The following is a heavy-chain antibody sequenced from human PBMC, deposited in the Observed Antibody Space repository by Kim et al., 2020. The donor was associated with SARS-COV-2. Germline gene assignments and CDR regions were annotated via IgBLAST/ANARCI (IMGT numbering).Heavy chain of an antibody. V-gene: IGHV1-2*02. D-gene: IGHD3-3*01. J-gene: IGHJ5*02. CDR2: INPNSGGT. CDR3: ARGSYHLRFLAPNLYP. Sequence: ASVKVSCKASGYTFTGYYMHWVRQAPGQGLEWMGWINPNSGGTNYAQKFQGRVTMTRDTSISTAYMELSRLRSDDTAVYYCARGSYHLRFLAPNLYPWGQGPLVTVSS. CDR1: GYTFTGYY.